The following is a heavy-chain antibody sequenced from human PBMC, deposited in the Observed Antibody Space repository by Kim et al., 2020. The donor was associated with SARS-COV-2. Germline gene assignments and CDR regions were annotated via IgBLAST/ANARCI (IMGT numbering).Heavy chain of an antibody. D-gene: IGHD6-19*01. CDR3: AKGIAVAGTHDAFDI. V-gene: IGHV3-9*01. J-gene: IGHJ3*02. Sequence: DSVKGRFTISRDNAKNSLYLQMNSLRAEDTALYYCAKGIAVAGTHDAFDIWGQGTMVTVSS.